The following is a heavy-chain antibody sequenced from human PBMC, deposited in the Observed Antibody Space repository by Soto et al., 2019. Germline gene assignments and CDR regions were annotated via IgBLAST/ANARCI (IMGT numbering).Heavy chain of an antibody. J-gene: IGHJ6*02. Sequence: QVQLQESGPGLVKPSQTLSLTCTVSGDSISDVDYYWSWVRQTPREGLEWIGAFYDSGTSYYSPSLKSRMTISVDSSKNQFSLTLTSVTAEDTAVYYCARGTRDYFDTTGPGYGMDVWGQGTTVTVSS. CDR3: ARGTRDYFDTTGPGYGMDV. CDR2: FYDSGTS. CDR1: GDSISDVDYY. V-gene: IGHV4-30-4*01. D-gene: IGHD3-22*01.